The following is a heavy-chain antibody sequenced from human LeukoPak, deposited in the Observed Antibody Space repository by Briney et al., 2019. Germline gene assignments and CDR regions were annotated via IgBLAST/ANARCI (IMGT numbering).Heavy chain of an antibody. V-gene: IGHV4-34*01. CDR1: GGSFSGYY. CDR3: ARGHVGSYAYYYYYGMDV. D-gene: IGHD2-2*01. CDR2: INHSGST. Sequence: SETLSLTCAVYGGSFSGYYWSWIRQPPKKGLEWIGEINHSGSTNYNPSLKSRVTISVDTSKNQFSLRVRSLTAADTAVYYCARGHVGSYAYYYYYGMDVWGQGTTVTVSS. J-gene: IGHJ6*02.